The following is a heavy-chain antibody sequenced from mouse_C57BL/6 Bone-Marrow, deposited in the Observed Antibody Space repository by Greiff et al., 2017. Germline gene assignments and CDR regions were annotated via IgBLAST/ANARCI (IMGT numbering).Heavy chain of an antibody. CDR1: GFTFSDYG. Sequence: DVKLVESGGGLVKPGGSLKLSCAASGFTFSDYGMHWVRQAPEKGLEWVAYISSGSSTIYYADTVKGRITISRDNAKNTLFLQMTSLRSEDTAMYYCARFLFDYWGQGTTLTVSA. CDR3: ARFLFDY. V-gene: IGHV5-17*01. J-gene: IGHJ2*01. CDR2: ISSGSSTI.